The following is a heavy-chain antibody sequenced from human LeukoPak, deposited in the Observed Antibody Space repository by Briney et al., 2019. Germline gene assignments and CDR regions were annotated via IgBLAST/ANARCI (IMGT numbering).Heavy chain of an antibody. J-gene: IGHJ4*02. CDR2: ISGSGGST. V-gene: IGHV3-23*01. Sequence: PGGSLRLSCAASGFTFSGFAMSWVRQAPGKGLEWVSAISGSGGSTYYADSVKGRFTISRDNSKNTLSLQMNSLRAEDTAIYYCAKASNTWNYFDYWGQGTLVTVSS. CDR3: AKASNTWNYFDY. D-gene: IGHD1-1*01. CDR1: GFTFSGFA.